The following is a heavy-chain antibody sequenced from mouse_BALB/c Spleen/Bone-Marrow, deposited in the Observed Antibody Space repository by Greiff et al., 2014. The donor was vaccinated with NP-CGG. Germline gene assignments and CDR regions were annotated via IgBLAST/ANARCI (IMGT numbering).Heavy chain of an antibody. CDR1: GYRFNSYW. CDR3: ARLGIRSFDY. D-gene: IGHD3-1*01. J-gene: IGHJ2*01. Sequence: QVQLKESGADLMKPGASVKISCKATGYRFNSYWIEWVKQRPGHGLEWIGEILPGSGSTSFNEKFKGKATFTAYTSSNTAYMQISSLTSEDSAVYYCARLGIRSFDYWGQGTTLTVSS. CDR2: ILPGSGST. V-gene: IGHV1-9*01.